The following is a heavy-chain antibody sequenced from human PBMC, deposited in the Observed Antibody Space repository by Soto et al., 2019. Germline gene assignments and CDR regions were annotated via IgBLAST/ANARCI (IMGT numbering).Heavy chain of an antibody. J-gene: IGHJ5*02. CDR1: GFTFSSYG. CDR2: ISYDGSNK. Sequence: QVQLVESGGGVVQPGRSLRLSCAASGFTFSSYGMHWVRQAPGKGLEWVAVISYDGSNKYYADSVKGRFTISRDNSKNTLYLQMNSLRAEDTAVYYCAKDSLDLWGQGTLVTVSS. V-gene: IGHV3-30*18. CDR3: AKDSLDL.